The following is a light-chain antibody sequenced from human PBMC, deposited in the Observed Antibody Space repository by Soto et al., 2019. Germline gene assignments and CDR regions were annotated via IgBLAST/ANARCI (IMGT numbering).Light chain of an antibody. J-gene: IGKJ1*01. Sequence: EIVLTQSPGTLSLSPGERDTLSCRASQSVSSSYLAWYQQKPGQAPRLLIYGASSRATGIPDRFSGRGSGTEFTLTISRLEPEDVAVYYCQQYGSSPWTFGQGTKVEIK. CDR1: QSVSSSY. CDR3: QQYGSSPWT. V-gene: IGKV3-20*01. CDR2: GAS.